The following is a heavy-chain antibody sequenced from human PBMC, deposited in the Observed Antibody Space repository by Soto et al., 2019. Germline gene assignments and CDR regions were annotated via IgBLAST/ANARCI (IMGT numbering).Heavy chain of an antibody. CDR1: GFTFSSYA. CDR2: IWYDGSNK. D-gene: IGHD1-7*01. Sequence: GGSLRLSCAASGFTFSSYAMRWVRQAPGKGLEWLAVIWYDGSNKYYADSVKGRFTISRDNSKNTLYLQMNSLRAEDTAVYYCARDKLELRVFNWFDPWGQGTLVTVSS. CDR3: ARDKLELRVFNWFDP. J-gene: IGHJ5*02. V-gene: IGHV3-33*01.